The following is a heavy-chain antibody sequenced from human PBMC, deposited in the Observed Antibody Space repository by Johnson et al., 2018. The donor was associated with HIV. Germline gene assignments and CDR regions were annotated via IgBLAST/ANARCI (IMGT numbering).Heavy chain of an antibody. V-gene: IGHV3-74*01. J-gene: IGHJ3*02. Sequence: VQLVESGGGVVQPGRSLRLSCAASGFTFSSYWMHWVRQAPGKGLVWVSRINSDGSSTSYADSVKGRFTISRDNAKNTLYLQMSSLRAEDMAVYYCARDGPRRDAYDIWGQGTMVTVSS. CDR2: INSDGSST. CDR3: ARDGPRRDAYDI. CDR1: GFTFSSYW.